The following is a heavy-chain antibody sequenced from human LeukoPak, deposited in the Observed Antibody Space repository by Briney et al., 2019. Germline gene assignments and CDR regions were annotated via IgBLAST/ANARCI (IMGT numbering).Heavy chain of an antibody. Sequence: SETLSLTCTVSGDSISRYQWTWIRQPPGKGLEWIGYIYDTGSTNHNPSLKSRVAISVDTSKNQFSLKLSSVTAADRAVYYCARDSAWSYFDYWGQGTLVTVSS. V-gene: IGHV4-59*01. D-gene: IGHD6-19*01. J-gene: IGHJ4*02. CDR3: ARDSAWSYFDY. CDR2: IYDTGST. CDR1: GDSISRYQ.